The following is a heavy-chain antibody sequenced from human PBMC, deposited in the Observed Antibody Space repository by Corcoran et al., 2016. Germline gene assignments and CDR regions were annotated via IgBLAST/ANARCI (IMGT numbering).Heavy chain of an antibody. V-gene: IGHV6-1*01. CDR3: ARDGVRYDFWIGLIRHYYYYGMDV. CDR2: TYYRSKWYN. Sequence: QVQLQQSGPGLVKPSQTLSLTCAISGDSVSSNSAAWNWIRQSPSRGLEWLGRTYYRSKWYNDYAVSVKSRITINPDTSKNQFSLQLNSVTPEDTAVYYCARDGVRYDFWIGLIRHYYYYGMDVWGQGTTVTVSS. CDR1: GDSVSSNSAA. D-gene: IGHD3-3*01. J-gene: IGHJ6*02.